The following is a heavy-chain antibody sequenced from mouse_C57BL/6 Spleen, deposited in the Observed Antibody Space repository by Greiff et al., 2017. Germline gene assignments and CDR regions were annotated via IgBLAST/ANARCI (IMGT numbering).Heavy chain of an antibody. Sequence: QVQLQQSGAELVRPGASVKLSCKASGYTFTDYYINWVKQRPGQGLEWIARIYPGSGNTYYNEKFKGKATLTAEKSSSTAYMQLSSLTSEDSAVYFCARRGYGSSYDGAMDYWGQGTSVTVSS. D-gene: IGHD1-1*01. CDR2: IYPGSGNT. CDR1: GYTFTDYY. V-gene: IGHV1-76*01. J-gene: IGHJ4*01. CDR3: ARRGYGSSYDGAMDY.